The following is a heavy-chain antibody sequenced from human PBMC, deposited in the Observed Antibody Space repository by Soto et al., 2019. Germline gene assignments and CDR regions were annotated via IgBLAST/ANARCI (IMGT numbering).Heavy chain of an antibody. D-gene: IGHD3-22*01. CDR2: IYYSGST. V-gene: IGHV4-59*01. J-gene: IGHJ3*02. CDR1: GGSISSYY. Sequence: PSETLSLACTVSGGSISSYYWSWIRQPPGKGLEWIGYIYYSGSTTYNPSLRSRVTISVDTSKNQFSLKLSSVTAADTAVYYCAKADSSGSRQPDASDIWGQATMVTVS. CDR3: AKADSSGSRQPDASDI.